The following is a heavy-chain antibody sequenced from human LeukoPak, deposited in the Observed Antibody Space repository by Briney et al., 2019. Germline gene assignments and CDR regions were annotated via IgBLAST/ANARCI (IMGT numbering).Heavy chain of an antibody. Sequence: EESLKISCKGSGYSFTSYWIAWVRQMPGKGLEWMGITYPGGSDTRYSPSFQGQVTISVDKSINTAYLQWSSLKASDTAMYYCARLYCSGSTCYMGVDYWGQGTLVTVSS. V-gene: IGHV5-51*01. CDR1: GYSFTSYW. J-gene: IGHJ4*02. D-gene: IGHD2-15*01. CDR3: ARLYCSGSTCYMGVDY. CDR2: TYPGGSDT.